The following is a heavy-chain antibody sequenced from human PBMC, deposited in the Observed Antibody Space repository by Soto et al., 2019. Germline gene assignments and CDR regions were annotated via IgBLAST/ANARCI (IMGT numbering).Heavy chain of an antibody. CDR1: GYTFTSYG. CDR2: ISAYNGNT. Sequence: VSVKVSCKASGYTFTSYGISWVRQAPGQGLEWMGWISAYNGNTNYAQKLQGRVTMTTDTSTSTAYMELRSLRSDDTAVYYCARATGAVYCSGGSCYYFDYWGQGTLVTVSS. V-gene: IGHV1-18*01. J-gene: IGHJ4*02. CDR3: ARATGAVYCSGGSCYYFDY. D-gene: IGHD2-15*01.